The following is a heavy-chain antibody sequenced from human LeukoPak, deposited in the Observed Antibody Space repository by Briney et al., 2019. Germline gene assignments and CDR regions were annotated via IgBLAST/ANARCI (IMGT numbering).Heavy chain of an antibody. Sequence: PETLSLTCAVSDGSLSGYSWSWIRQPAGKGLEWIGRIYTSGSTNYNPSLKSRVTMSADTSKNHFSLKLTSVTAADTAVYYCARVMAVTLSAFDIWGQGTMVVVSS. D-gene: IGHD5-18*01. CDR3: ARVMAVTLSAFDI. CDR1: DGSLSGYS. V-gene: IGHV4-4*07. CDR2: IYTSGST. J-gene: IGHJ3*02.